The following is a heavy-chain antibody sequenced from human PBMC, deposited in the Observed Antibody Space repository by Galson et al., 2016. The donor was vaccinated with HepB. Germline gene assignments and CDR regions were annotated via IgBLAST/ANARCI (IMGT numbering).Heavy chain of an antibody. Sequence: SLRLSCAPSGFTFGSYWMTWVRQTLGKGLEWVGNIKEDGSEKYYADSVKGRFTISRDNARNSLYLQMSSLRVDDSALYYCVRGMSYSIHWGQGTLVIVSS. V-gene: IGHV3-7*03. D-gene: IGHD6-13*01. CDR3: VRGMSYSIH. J-gene: IGHJ4*02. CDR2: IKEDGSEK. CDR1: GFTFGSYW.